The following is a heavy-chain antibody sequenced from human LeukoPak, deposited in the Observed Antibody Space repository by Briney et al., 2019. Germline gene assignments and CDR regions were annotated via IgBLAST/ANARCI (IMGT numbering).Heavy chain of an antibody. CDR2: IKSKTDGGTT. J-gene: IGHJ4*02. CDR3: TTAIDYYDSSGYYYYFDY. Sequence: GGSLRLSCAASGFTFSNAWMSWVRQAPGKGLEWVGRIKSKTDGGTTDYAAPVKGRFTISRDDSKNTLYLQMNSLKTEDTAVYYCTTAIDYYDSSGYYYYFDYWGQGTLVTVPS. V-gene: IGHV3-15*01. CDR1: GFTFSNAW. D-gene: IGHD3-22*01.